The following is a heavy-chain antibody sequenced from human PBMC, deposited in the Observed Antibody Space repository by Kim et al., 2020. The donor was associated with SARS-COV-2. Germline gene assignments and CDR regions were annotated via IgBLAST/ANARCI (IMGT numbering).Heavy chain of an antibody. CDR1: GYTFTSYD. Sequence: ASVKVSCKASGYTFTSYDINWVRQATGQGLEWMGWMNPNSGNTGYAQKFQGRVTMTRNTSISTAYMELSSLRSEDTAVYYCATNTFGGPLPVDWGQGTLVTVSS. D-gene: IGHD3-16*01. CDR2: MNPNSGNT. V-gene: IGHV1-8*01. CDR3: ATNTFGGPLPVD. J-gene: IGHJ4*02.